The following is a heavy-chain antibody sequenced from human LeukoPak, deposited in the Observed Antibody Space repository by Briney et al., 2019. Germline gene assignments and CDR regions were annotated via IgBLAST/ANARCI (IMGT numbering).Heavy chain of an antibody. V-gene: IGHV3-23*01. CDR2: ISGSAVST. CDR3: AKDAPRSSGWFFFDY. J-gene: IGHJ4*02. D-gene: IGHD6-19*01. Sequence: GGSLRLSCGGSGFAFSSYAMSWVRQAPGKGLEWVSAISGSAVSTYYADSVRGRFTISRDTSKDMVFLQMNSLRVEDTAVYYCAKDAPRSSGWFFFDYWGQGSLVTVSS. CDR1: GFAFSSYA.